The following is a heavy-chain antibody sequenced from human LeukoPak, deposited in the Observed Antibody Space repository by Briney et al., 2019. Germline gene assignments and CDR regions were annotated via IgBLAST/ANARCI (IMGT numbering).Heavy chain of an antibody. V-gene: IGHV1-18*04. J-gene: IGHJ4*02. CDR1: GYTFTSYG. D-gene: IGHD3-10*01. Sequence: ASVKLSCKASGYTFTSYGISWVRQAPGQGLEWMGCISAYNGNTNYAQKLQGRVTMTTDTSTSTAYMELRSLRSDDTAVYYCARDRVPLYGSGSYYVYWGQGTLVTVFS. CDR3: ARDRVPLYGSGSYYVY. CDR2: ISAYNGNT.